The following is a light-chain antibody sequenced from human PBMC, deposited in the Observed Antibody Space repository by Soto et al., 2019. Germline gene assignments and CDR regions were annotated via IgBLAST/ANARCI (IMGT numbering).Light chain of an antibody. Sequence: IVLTQSPATLSLSPGERATLSFRASQSVSIYLAWYQQKPGQAPRLLMYDASNRATGIPARFSGSGSGTDFTLTISSLEPEDFAVYYCQQRSNWPWTFGQGTKVDI. J-gene: IGKJ1*01. CDR3: QQRSNWPWT. CDR2: DAS. CDR1: QSVSIY. V-gene: IGKV3-11*01.